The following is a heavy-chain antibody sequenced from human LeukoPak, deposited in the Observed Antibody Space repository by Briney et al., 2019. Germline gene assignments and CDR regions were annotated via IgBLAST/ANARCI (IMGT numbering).Heavy chain of an antibody. CDR1: GFTFDDYA. D-gene: IGHD3-22*01. Sequence: PGRSLRLSCAASGFTFDDYAMHWVRQAPGKGLEWVSGISWNSGSIGYADSVKGRFTISRDNAKNSLYLQMNSLRAEDTALYYCEKERGYDSGVYWDRWAQETLATVPS. CDR2: ISWNSGSI. V-gene: IGHV3-9*01. J-gene: IGHJ4*02. CDR3: EKERGYDSGVYWDR.